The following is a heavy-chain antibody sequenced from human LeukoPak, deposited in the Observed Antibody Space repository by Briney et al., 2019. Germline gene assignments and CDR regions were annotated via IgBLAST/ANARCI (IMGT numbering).Heavy chain of an antibody. D-gene: IGHD2/OR15-2a*01. CDR3: ARIGTTTRGPAGLDV. CDR2: IASGGGANR. CDR1: GFTFSSYE. J-gene: IGHJ6*02. Sequence: GGSLRLSCAASGFTFSSYEMNWVRQAPGKGLEWVSYIASGGGANRFYSESVKGRFTIPRDNAKNSLYLHMNSLRAEDTGVYYCARIGTTTRGPAGLDVWGQRTTVTVSS. V-gene: IGHV3-48*03.